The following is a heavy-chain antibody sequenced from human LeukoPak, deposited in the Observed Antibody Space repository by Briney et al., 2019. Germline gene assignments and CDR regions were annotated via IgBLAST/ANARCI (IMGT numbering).Heavy chain of an antibody. V-gene: IGHV3-21*01. J-gene: IGHJ5*02. Sequence: PGGSLRLSCAASGFTFSSYSMNWVRRAPGKGLEWVSSISSSSSYIYYADSVKGRFTISRDNAKNSLYLQMNSLRAEDTAVYYCARAPYSSSWDWFDPWGQGTLVTVSS. D-gene: IGHD6-13*01. CDR1: GFTFSSYS. CDR2: ISSSSSYI. CDR3: ARAPYSSSWDWFDP.